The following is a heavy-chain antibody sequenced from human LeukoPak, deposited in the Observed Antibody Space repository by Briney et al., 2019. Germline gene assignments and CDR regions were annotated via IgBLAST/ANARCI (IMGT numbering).Heavy chain of an antibody. D-gene: IGHD1-26*01. J-gene: IGHJ4*02. CDR2: IYSGVGT. CDR1: GFTVSSIY. Sequence: GGSLTLSCAASGFTVSSIYMSWVRQAPGKGLGWGSIIYSGVGTYYADSVQGRFIVSRDNSKTTLFLQMNSLRVDDTALYYCARGAQEPFFDSWGQGTLVTVSS. CDR3: ARGAQEPFFDS. V-gene: IGHV3-53*01.